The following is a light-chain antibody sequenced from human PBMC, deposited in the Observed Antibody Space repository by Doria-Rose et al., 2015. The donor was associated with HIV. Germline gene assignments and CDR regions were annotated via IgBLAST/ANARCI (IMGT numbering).Light chain of an antibody. J-gene: IGKJ5*01. CDR3: QQSNSFPIT. V-gene: IGKV1-12*01. CDR1: EAISSW. CDR2: AAS. Sequence: CPYSVSASVGDRVTITCRAREAISSWLVWYQQKPGKAPKVLIYAASTLQSGVPSRFSGSGFGTDFTLTISNLQLEDFATYYCQQSNSFPITFGQGTRLEIK.